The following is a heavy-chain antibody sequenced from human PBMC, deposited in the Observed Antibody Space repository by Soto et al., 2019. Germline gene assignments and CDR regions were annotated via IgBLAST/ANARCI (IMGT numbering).Heavy chain of an antibody. CDR2: INPNSGVT. CDR3: ATNLFSSTSRGSDFDP. CDR1: GYYFTGYY. D-gene: IGHD6-19*01. J-gene: IGHJ5*02. V-gene: IGHV1-2*02. Sequence: QVRLVQSGADMKKPGASVKVSCKASGYYFTGYYMHWVRQAPGQGLEWMGWINPNSGVTNYAQRFQGRVSMTRDTSISTAYLEVKRLTSDDTAVYYCATNLFSSTSRGSDFDPWGQGTLVIVS.